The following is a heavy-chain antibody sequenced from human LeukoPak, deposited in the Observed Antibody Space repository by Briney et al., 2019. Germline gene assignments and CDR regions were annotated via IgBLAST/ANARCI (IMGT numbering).Heavy chain of an antibody. V-gene: IGHV4-59*12. Sequence: KPSETLSLTCTVSGGSITNYYWSWIRQPPGKGLEWIGYIYYSGTTNYNPSLKSRVTISIDTSKNQFSLKLNSVTAADTAVHYCARDRSVEMATFAFDIWGQGTMVTVSS. J-gene: IGHJ3*02. CDR3: ARDRSVEMATFAFDI. D-gene: IGHD5-24*01. CDR1: GGSITNYY. CDR2: IYYSGTT.